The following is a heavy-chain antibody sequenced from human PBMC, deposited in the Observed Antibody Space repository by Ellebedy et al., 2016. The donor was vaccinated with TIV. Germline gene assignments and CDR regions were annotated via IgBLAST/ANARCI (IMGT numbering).Heavy chain of an antibody. CDR2: ITRDGSSA. V-gene: IGHV3-74*01. D-gene: IGHD6-19*01. CDR3: ARGGRDQWLIDY. CDR1: GFTFSHHW. Sequence: GESLKIPCAASGFTFSHHWLHSVRQAPGKGLVWVPRITRDGSSANYADSVKGRFSISRDNSKNTLYVQMNSLRAEDTAVYYCARGGRDQWLIDYWGQGTLVTVSS. J-gene: IGHJ4*02.